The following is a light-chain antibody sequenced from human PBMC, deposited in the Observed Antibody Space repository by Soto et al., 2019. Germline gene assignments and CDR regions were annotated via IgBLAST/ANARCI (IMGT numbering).Light chain of an antibody. CDR3: PQYDNFGLT. CDR2: DAS. Sequence: DIQMTQSPSSLSASVGDRVTITCQASQDISNYLNWYQQKPGKAPKLLIYDASNLETGVPSRFSGSGSGTDFTFNISSLQPEDIATYYCPQYDNFGLTFGGGTKVEIK. CDR1: QDISNY. J-gene: IGKJ4*01. V-gene: IGKV1-33*01.